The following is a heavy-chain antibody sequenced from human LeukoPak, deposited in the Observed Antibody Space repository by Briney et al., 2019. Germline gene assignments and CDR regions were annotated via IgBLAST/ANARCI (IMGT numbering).Heavy chain of an antibody. D-gene: IGHD1-26*01. CDR3: ARRGSTRTRLYY. CDR2: IYYSGST. J-gene: IGHJ4*02. V-gene: IGHV4-39*01. Sequence: SETLSLTCTVSGGSISSSSYYWGWIRQPPGKGLEWIGSIYYSGSTYYNPSLKSRVTISVDTSKNQFSLKLSSVTAADTAVYYCARRGSTRTRLYYWGQGTLVTVSS. CDR1: GGSISSSSYY.